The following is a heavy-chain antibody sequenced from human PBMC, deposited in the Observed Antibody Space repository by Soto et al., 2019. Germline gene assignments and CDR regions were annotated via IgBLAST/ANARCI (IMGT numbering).Heavy chain of an antibody. D-gene: IGHD6-6*01. V-gene: IGHV3-11*01. CDR3: AREKAARTYNWFDP. J-gene: IGHJ5*02. CDR1: GFTFSDYY. CDR2: ISSSGSTI. Sequence: PGGSLRLSCAASGFTFSDYYMSWIRQAQGKGLEWVSYISSSGSTIYYADSVKGRFTISRDNAKNSLYLQMNSLRAEDTAVYYCAREKAARTYNWFDPWGQGTLVTVSS.